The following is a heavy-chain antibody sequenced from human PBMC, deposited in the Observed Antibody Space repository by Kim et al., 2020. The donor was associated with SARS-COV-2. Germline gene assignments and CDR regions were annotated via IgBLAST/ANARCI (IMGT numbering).Heavy chain of an antibody. CDR1: GGSISSYY. D-gene: IGHD6-13*01. CDR3: ARGWDSSSSIFDY. Sequence: SETLSLTCTVSGGSISSYYWSWIRQPPGKGLEWIGYIYYSGSTNYNPSLKSRVTISVDTSKNQFSLKLSSVTAADTAVYYCARGWDSSSSIFDYWGQGTLVTVSS. CDR2: IYYSGST. J-gene: IGHJ4*02. V-gene: IGHV4-59*01.